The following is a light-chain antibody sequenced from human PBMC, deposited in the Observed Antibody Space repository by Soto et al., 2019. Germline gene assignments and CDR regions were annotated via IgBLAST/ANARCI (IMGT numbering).Light chain of an antibody. CDR3: LQHHTYPFT. CDR2: AAS. J-gene: IGKJ3*01. V-gene: IGKV1-17*01. Sequence: QKRGKAPRRLIYAASRLEGGVPTRFSVGGAGTELTLTISSLQPEDVATYYCLQHHTYPFTFGPVTKVDSK.